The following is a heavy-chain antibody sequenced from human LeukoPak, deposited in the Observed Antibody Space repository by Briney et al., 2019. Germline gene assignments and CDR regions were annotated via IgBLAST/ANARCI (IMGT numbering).Heavy chain of an antibody. CDR2: ISSSGSTI. D-gene: IGHD2-2*01. Sequence: GGSLRLSCEASVSTFRAYAMNWVRQAPGKGLEWVSYISSSGSTIYYADSVKGRFTISRDNAKNSLYQQMNSLRAEDTAVYYCARDLYCSSTSCYYNWFDPWGQGTLVTVSS. V-gene: IGHV3-11*01. CDR3: ARDLYCSSTSCYYNWFDP. J-gene: IGHJ5*02. CDR1: VSTFRAYA.